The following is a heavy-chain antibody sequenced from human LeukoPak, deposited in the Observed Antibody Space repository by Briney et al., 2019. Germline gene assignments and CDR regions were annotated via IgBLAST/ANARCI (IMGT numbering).Heavy chain of an antibody. CDR2: IYPGDSDT. CDR3: AKTVGASLYYPYYMDV. D-gene: IGHD1-26*01. J-gene: IGHJ6*03. V-gene: IGHV5-51*01. Sequence: GESLKILCKGSGYTLSSNWIGWVRQMPGKGLEWMGIIYPGDSDTKYSPSFEGQVTISADKSISTAYLQWSSLKASDTAMYYCAKTVGASLYYPYYMDVWGKGTPVTVPS. CDR1: GYTLSSNW.